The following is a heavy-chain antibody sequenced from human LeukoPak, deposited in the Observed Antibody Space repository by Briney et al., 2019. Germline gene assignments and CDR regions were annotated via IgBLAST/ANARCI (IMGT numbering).Heavy chain of an antibody. CDR2: LGTDGSDT. Sequence: PGGSLRLSCAASGFTFSNYWMHWVRQAPGKGLVWVSRLGTDGSDTSYADSVKGRFTISRDNAKNTLYLQMNSLRAEDTAVYYCAKDEYSGSYYSSAFDIWGQGTMVTVSS. CDR1: GFTFSNYW. J-gene: IGHJ3*02. D-gene: IGHD1-26*01. CDR3: AKDEYSGSYYSSAFDI. V-gene: IGHV3-74*01.